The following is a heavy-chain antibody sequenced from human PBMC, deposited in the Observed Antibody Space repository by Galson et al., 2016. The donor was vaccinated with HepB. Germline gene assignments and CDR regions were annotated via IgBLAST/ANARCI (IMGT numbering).Heavy chain of an antibody. CDR2: ISAYNGNT. CDR3: ARMRVGTDYGMDV. V-gene: IGHV1-18*01. J-gene: IGHJ6*02. D-gene: IGHD1-1*01. CDR1: GYTFISNG. Sequence: SVKVSCKASGYTFISNGISWVRQAPGQGLEWMGWISAYNGNTNYAQKLQGRVTMTTDTSTSTAYMELRSLRSDDTAVDYCARMRVGTDYGMDVWGQGTTVTVSS.